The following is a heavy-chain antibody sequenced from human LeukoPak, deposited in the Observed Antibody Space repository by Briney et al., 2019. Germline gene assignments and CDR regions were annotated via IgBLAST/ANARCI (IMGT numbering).Heavy chain of an antibody. D-gene: IGHD3-3*01. CDR2: ISNDGSNK. J-gene: IGHJ3*02. Sequence: GRSLRLSCAASTFTFSSYAMHWVRQGPGKGLEWVTVISNDGSNKYYADSVKGRFTISRDNSKNTLDLQMNSLRAEDTAVYYCARGPSARFFGVAKGAFDIWGQGTMVTVSS. CDR1: TFTFSSYA. V-gene: IGHV3-30*04. CDR3: ARGPSARFFGVAKGAFDI.